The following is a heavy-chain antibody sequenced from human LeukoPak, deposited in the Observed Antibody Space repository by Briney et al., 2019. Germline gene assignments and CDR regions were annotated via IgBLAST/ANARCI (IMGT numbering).Heavy chain of an antibody. D-gene: IGHD1-26*01. Sequence: ASVKVSCKASGGTFSSYAISWVRQAPGQGLEWMGGIIPIFGTANYAQKFQGRVTITADESTSTAYMELSSLRSEETAVYYCARGPRSGSYSSWGQGTLVTVSS. CDR1: GGTFSSYA. CDR3: ARGPRSGSYSS. V-gene: IGHV1-69*13. J-gene: IGHJ4*02. CDR2: IIPIFGTA.